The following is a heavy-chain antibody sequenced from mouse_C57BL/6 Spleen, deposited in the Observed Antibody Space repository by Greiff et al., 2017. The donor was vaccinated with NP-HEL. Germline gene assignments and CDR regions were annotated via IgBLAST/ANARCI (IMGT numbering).Heavy chain of an antibody. V-gene: IGHV1-22*01. J-gene: IGHJ4*01. Sequence: EVQLQQSGPELVKPGASVKMSCKASGYTFSDYNMHWVKQSHGKSLEWIGYINPNNGGTSYNQKFKGKATLTVNKSSSTAYMELRSLTSEDSAVYYCARRGNSNYYGSSYVNYAMDYWGQGTSVTVSS. CDR1: GYTFSDYN. CDR3: ARRGNSNYYGSSYVNYAMDY. CDR2: INPNNGGT. D-gene: IGHD1-1*01.